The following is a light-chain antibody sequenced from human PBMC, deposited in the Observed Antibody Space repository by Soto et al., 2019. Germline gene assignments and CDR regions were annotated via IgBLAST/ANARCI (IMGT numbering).Light chain of an antibody. Sequence: EIVLTQSPGTLSLSPGERATLSCRASQSISSSYLAWYQQTPGQAPRLLVYGASSRATGITDRFSGSGSGTDFTLTISRLEPEDFAVYYFQQYGSSRFTFGPGTKVDIK. CDR2: GAS. CDR3: QQYGSSRFT. CDR1: QSISSSY. V-gene: IGKV3-20*01. J-gene: IGKJ3*01.